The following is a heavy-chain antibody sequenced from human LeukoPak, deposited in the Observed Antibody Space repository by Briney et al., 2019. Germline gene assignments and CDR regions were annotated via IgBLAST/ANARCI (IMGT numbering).Heavy chain of an antibody. CDR3: ARHPSYTSGWPLDY. J-gene: IGHJ4*02. CDR1: GFTSTNNW. Sequence: GESLKISCQGSGFTSTNNWIGWVRQMPGKGLEWMGIIYLGDSDTRYSPSFQGQVTISADKSITTAYLQWSSLKASDTAMYYCARHPSYTSGWPLDYWGQGTLVTVSS. D-gene: IGHD6-19*01. V-gene: IGHV5-51*01. CDR2: IYLGDSDT.